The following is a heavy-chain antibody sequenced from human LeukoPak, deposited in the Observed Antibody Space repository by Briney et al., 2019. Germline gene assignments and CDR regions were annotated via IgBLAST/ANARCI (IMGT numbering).Heavy chain of an antibody. CDR3: ARDLGYDRSGYPRPLAY. CDR2: IYSGGST. J-gene: IGHJ4*02. CDR1: GFTVSSNY. Sequence: GGSLRLSCAASGFTVSSNYMSWVRQAPGKGLEWVSVIYSGGSTYYADSVKGRFTISRHNSKNTLYLQMNSLRAEDAAVYYCARDLGYDRSGYPRPLAYWGQGTLVTVSS. V-gene: IGHV3-53*04. D-gene: IGHD3-22*01.